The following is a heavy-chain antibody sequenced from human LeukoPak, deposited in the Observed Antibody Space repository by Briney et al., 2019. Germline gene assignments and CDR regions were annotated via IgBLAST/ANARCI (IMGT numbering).Heavy chain of an antibody. CDR3: VRDYFTTISGYHEYYLDL. CDR2: IYRFGST. J-gene: IGHJ4*01. Sequence: GGSLRLSCEASGFSVGGNYMTWVRQAPGKGPEWVSVIYRFGSTIYADSVQGRFTISRDTSDNTLFLQMNSLRAEDTAVYYCVRDYFTTISGYHEYYLDLWGHGTLVTVSS. V-gene: IGHV3-53*01. CDR1: GFSVGGNY. D-gene: IGHD3-22*01.